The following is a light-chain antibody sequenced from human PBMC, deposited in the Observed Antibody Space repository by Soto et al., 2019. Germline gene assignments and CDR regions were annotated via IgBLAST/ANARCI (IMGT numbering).Light chain of an antibody. CDR1: QSISSW. J-gene: IGKJ1*01. Sequence: IQMTLSPSTLSASVGDRVTITCRASQSISSWLAWYQQKPGKAPKLLIYDASSLESGVPSRFSGSGSGTEFTLTISSLQPDDFATYYCQQSTSYPRTFGQGTKLDIK. CDR3: QQSTSYPRT. V-gene: IGKV1-5*01. CDR2: DAS.